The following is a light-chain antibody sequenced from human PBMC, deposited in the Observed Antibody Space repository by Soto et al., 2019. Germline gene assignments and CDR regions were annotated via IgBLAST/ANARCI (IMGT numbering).Light chain of an antibody. J-gene: IGKJ2*01. CDR1: QDVSSY. V-gene: IGKV1-9*01. CDR3: QQLSYYPRT. CDR2: AAS. Sequence: IQMTQSPSSLSAAVGDRVTIICRASQDVSSYLVWYQQKPGRAPELLIYAASTLQSGVPLRFSGSGSGTEFTLTISSLQPEDFATYYCQQLSYYPRTFGQGTKLEIK.